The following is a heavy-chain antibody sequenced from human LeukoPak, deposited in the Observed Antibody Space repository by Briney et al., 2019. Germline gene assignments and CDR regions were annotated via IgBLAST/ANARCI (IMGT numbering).Heavy chain of an antibody. J-gene: IGHJ4*02. CDR2: INPNSGGT. Sequence: ASVKVSCKASGYTFTGYYMHWVRQAPGQGLEWMGWINPNSGGTNHAQKFQGRVTMTRDTSISTAYMELSRLRSDDTAVYYCARVVIGDYYDSSGYYRHFDYWGQGTLVTVSS. V-gene: IGHV1-2*02. CDR3: ARVVIGDYYDSSGYYRHFDY. D-gene: IGHD3-22*01. CDR1: GYTFTGYY.